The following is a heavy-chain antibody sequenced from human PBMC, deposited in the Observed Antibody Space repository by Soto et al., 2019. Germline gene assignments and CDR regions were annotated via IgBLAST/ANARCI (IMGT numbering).Heavy chain of an antibody. CDR1: GDSIRSYY. CDR3: ARCFSANYPSRPEEQYSFDS. V-gene: IGHV4-59*01. J-gene: IGHJ4*02. D-gene: IGHD1-26*01. CDR2: IYYSGYT. Sequence: PSETLSLTCTVSGDSIRSYYWSWIRQPPGKGLEWIGYIYYSGYTSYNPSLKSRVTISVDTSKNQFSLKLNSVTAADTAVYYCARCFSANYPSRPEEQYSFDSWGQGTLVTVSS.